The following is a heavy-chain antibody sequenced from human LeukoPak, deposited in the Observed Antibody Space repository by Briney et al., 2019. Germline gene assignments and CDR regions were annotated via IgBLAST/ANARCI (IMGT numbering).Heavy chain of an antibody. CDR1: GYSFSSYW. Sequence: GESLKISCKGSGYSFSSYWISWVRQMAGKGLEWMGRIDPSDSYTNYSPSFQGHVTISVDKSISTAYLQWSSLKASDTALYYCARHLTVGPTRDAFDIWGQGTMVTVSS. D-gene: IGHD1-26*01. CDR3: ARHLTVGPTRDAFDI. J-gene: IGHJ3*02. V-gene: IGHV5-10-1*01. CDR2: IDPSDSYT.